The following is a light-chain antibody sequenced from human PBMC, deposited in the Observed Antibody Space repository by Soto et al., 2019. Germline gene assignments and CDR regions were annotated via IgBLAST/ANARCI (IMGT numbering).Light chain of an antibody. Sequence: QSVLTQPRSVSGSPGQSVTISCTGTSSDVGGYNYVSWYQQHPGKAPKLMIYDVSKRPSGVPDRFSGSKSGNTASLTISGLQAEDEADYYCCSYAGSYYVXXTXTKLXVL. J-gene: IGLJ1*01. V-gene: IGLV2-11*01. CDR2: DVS. CDR1: SSDVGGYNY. CDR3: CSYAGSYYV.